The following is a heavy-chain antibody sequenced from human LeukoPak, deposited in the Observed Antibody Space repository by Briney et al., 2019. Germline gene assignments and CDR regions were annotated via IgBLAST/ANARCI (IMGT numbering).Heavy chain of an antibody. CDR3: AKDGGFGELLYPIDY. CDR2: ISYDGSNK. V-gene: IGHV3-30*18. Sequence: PGGSLRLSCAASGFTFSSYGMHWDRQAPGKGLEWVAVISYDGSNKNYADSVKGRFTISRDNSKNTLYLQMNSLRAEDTAVYYCAKDGGFGELLYPIDYWGQGTLVTVSS. D-gene: IGHD3-10*01. CDR1: GFTFSSYG. J-gene: IGHJ4*02.